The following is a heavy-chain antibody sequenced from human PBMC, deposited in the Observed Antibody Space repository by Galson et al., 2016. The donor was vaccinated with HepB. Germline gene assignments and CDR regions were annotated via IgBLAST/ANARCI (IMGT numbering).Heavy chain of an antibody. CDR3: ARGEANWDGGGDNWLDP. V-gene: IGHV6-1*01. J-gene: IGHJ5*02. CDR2: TYYRSKWYY. CDR1: GDSVSSNGAA. D-gene: IGHD7-27*01. Sequence: CAISGDSVSSNGAAWNWIRQSPSRGLEWLGRTYYRSKWYYDYALSVKSRITINPDTSKNQISLHLNSVTPEDTAVYYCARGEANWDGGGDNWLDPWGQGTLVTVSS.